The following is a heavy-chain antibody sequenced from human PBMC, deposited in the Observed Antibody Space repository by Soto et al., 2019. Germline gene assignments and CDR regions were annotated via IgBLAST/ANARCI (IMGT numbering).Heavy chain of an antibody. CDR2: IYYSGST. CDR1: GGSISTGDYY. D-gene: IGHD3-22*01. V-gene: IGHV4-30-4*01. CDR3: AIRSYYNKSSASYNY. Sequence: PSETLSLTCTVSGGSISTGDYYWSWIRQSPGKGLEWIGNIYYSGSTYYNPSLKSRVTISVDTPKNQFSLTLSTVTAAATAVYYFAIRSYYNKSSASYNYWGQETLATVS. J-gene: IGHJ4*02.